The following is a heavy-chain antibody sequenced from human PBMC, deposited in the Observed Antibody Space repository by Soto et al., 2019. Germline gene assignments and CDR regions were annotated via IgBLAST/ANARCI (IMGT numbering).Heavy chain of an antibody. CDR2: IYYIGST. V-gene: IGHV4-31*03. Sequence: QVQLQESGPGLVKPSQTLSLTCTVSGGSISSGGYYWSWIHQHPGNGLEWIGSIYYIGSTNYNPSLKSRVTISVDTYKNHFTLKLSSVTAGDTAVYYCARAQRDWGQGTLVTVSS. J-gene: IGHJ4*02. CDR1: GGSISSGGYY. CDR3: ARAQRD.